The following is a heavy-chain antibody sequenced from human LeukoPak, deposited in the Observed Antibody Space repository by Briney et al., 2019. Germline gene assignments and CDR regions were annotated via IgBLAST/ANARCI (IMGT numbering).Heavy chain of an antibody. D-gene: IGHD3-22*01. J-gene: IGHJ4*02. CDR3: AKDRYYDSSGYAFDY. Sequence: GGSLRLSCAASGFTFDDYAMHWVRHAPGKGLEWVSGISWNSGSIGYADSVKGRFTISRDNAKNSLYLQMNSLRAEDTALYYCAKDRYYDSSGYAFDYWGQGTLVTVSS. CDR2: ISWNSGSI. CDR1: GFTFDDYA. V-gene: IGHV3-9*01.